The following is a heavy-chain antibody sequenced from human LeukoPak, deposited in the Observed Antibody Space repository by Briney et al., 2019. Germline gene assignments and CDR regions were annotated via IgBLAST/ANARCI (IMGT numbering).Heavy chain of an antibody. Sequence: GGSLRLSCAASGFTFTNYAMSWVRQAPGKGLEWVSGISSDGAAFYSDSVKGRFTISRDNSKNTLSLQMNSLGVADTAIYYCAKEIAAIGLPAVNYWGQGTLVTVSS. J-gene: IGHJ4*02. V-gene: IGHV3-23*01. D-gene: IGHD6-13*01. CDR3: AKEIAAIGLPAVNY. CDR1: GFTFTNYA. CDR2: ISSDGAA.